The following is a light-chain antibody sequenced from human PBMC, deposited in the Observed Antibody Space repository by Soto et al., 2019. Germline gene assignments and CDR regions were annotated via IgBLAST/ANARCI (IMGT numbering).Light chain of an antibody. CDR3: SSYTSASALAI. V-gene: IGLV2-14*01. Sequence: QSALTQPASVSGSPGQTITISCAGTKFDIGRYNYVSWYRQHPGEAPKLIIFVVNNRPSGISNRFSGSKSGNTASLTISGLQVEDEAHYFCSSYTSASALAIFGGGTKVTVL. J-gene: IGLJ2*01. CDR1: KFDIGRYNY. CDR2: VVN.